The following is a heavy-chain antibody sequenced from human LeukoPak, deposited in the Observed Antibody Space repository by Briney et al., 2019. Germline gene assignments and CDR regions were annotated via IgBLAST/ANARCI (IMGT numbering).Heavy chain of an antibody. D-gene: IGHD2-2*01. CDR3: ARFSSTWYFGN. Sequence: PGGSLRLSCAASGFTFSSYSMNWVRQAPGKGLEWVSGISGSGGATYYADSVKGRFAISRDISKNTLYLQMNSLRAEDTAVYYCARFSSTWYFGNWGQGTLVTVSS. CDR1: GFTFSSYS. J-gene: IGHJ4*02. V-gene: IGHV3-23*01. CDR2: ISGSGGAT.